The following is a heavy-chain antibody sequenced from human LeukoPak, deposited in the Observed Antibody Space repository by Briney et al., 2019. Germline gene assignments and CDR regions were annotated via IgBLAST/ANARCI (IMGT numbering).Heavy chain of an antibody. CDR2: IKQDGSEK. J-gene: IGHJ6*03. Sequence: GGSLRLSCAASGFTFSSYWMSWVRQAPGKGLEWVANIKQDGSEKYYVDSVKGRFTISRDNAKNSLYLQMNSLRAEDTAVYYCARERAVTIFGVVITYYYYYYMDVWGKGTTATVSS. V-gene: IGHV3-7*01. CDR1: GFTFSSYW. CDR3: ARERAVTIFGVVITYYYYYYMDV. D-gene: IGHD3-3*01.